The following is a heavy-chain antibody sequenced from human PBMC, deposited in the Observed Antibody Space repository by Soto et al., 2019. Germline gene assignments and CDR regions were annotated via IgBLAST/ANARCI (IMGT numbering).Heavy chain of an antibody. Sequence: QVQLQESGPGLVKPSETLSLTCTVSGGSVSSGSYYWSWIRQPPGKGLEWIGYIYYSGSTNYTPYLKSRVTISVDTSKNQFSLKLSSVTAADTAVYYCARDGRFREGDYGDPEDYYYGMDVWGQGTTVTVSS. CDR1: GGSVSSGSYY. V-gene: IGHV4-61*01. CDR2: IYYSGST. D-gene: IGHD4-17*01. CDR3: ARDGRFREGDYGDPEDYYYGMDV. J-gene: IGHJ6*02.